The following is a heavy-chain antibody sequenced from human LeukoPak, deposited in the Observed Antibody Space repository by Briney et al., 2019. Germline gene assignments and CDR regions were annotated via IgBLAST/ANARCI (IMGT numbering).Heavy chain of an antibody. Sequence: PGGSLRLSCAASGFTFSSYWMSWVRQAPGKGLEWVANIKQDGSEKYYVDSVKGRFTISRDNAKNSLYLQMNSLRAEDTAVYYCARDNVSSWYVPLDYWGQGTLVTVSS. J-gene: IGHJ4*02. V-gene: IGHV3-7*01. CDR2: IKQDGSEK. D-gene: IGHD6-13*01. CDR3: ARDNVSSWYVPLDY. CDR1: GFTFSSYW.